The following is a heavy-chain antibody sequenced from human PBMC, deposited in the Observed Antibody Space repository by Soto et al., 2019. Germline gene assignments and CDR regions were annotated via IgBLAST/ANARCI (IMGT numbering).Heavy chain of an antibody. CDR2: IIPIFGTA. CDR3: ASQVGDYYDSSGYYLNWFDP. V-gene: IGHV1-69*13. D-gene: IGHD3-22*01. Sequence: SVKVSCKASGGTFSSYAISWVRQAPGQGLEWMGGIIPIFGTANYAQKFQGRVTITADESTSTAYIELSSLRSEDTAVYYCASQVGDYYDSSGYYLNWFDPWGQGTLVTVSS. CDR1: GGTFSSYA. J-gene: IGHJ5*02.